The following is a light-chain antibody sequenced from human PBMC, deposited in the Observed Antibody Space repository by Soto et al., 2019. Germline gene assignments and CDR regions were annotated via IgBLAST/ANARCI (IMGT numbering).Light chain of an antibody. CDR3: QQYNGGPRT. CDR1: QSVSSN. V-gene: IGKV3-15*01. J-gene: IGKJ1*01. CDR2: GAS. Sequence: EIVMTQSPVTLSVSPGERATLSCRASQSVSSNLAWYQQKPGQAPRLLIYGASTRATGIPARFSGSGSGTEFTLNISSLQSEDFAVYYCQQYNGGPRTFGQGTKVEIK.